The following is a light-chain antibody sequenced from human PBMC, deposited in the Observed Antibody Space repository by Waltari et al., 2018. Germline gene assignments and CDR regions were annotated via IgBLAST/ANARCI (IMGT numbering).Light chain of an antibody. Sequence: EIVLTQSPATLSLSPGERATLSCRASQSVSSYLAWYQQKPGQAPRLLIYAASNRATGVPARFSGSRSGTDFTLTISSLEPEDFAVYYCQQRSNWPPLTFGGGTKVEIK. J-gene: IGKJ4*01. CDR1: QSVSSY. V-gene: IGKV3-11*01. CDR2: AAS. CDR3: QQRSNWPPLT.